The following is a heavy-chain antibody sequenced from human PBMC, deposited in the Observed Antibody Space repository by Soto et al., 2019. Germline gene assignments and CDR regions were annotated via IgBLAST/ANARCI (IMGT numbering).Heavy chain of an antibody. V-gene: IGHV1-69*13. CDR3: AYLSIVGAISPNDAFDI. J-gene: IGHJ3*02. CDR1: GGTFSSYA. D-gene: IGHD1-26*01. CDR2: IIPIFGTA. Sequence: SVKVSCKASGGTFSSYAISWVRQAPGQGLEWMGGIIPIFGTANYAQKFQGRVTITADESTSTAYMELSSLRSEDTAVYYCAYLSIVGAISPNDAFDIWGQGTMVTVSS.